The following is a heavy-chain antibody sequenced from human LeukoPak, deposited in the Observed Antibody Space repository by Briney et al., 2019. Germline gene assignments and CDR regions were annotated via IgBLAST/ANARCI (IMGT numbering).Heavy chain of an antibody. CDR2: INHSGST. J-gene: IGHJ4*02. CDR1: GGSFSGYY. V-gene: IGHV4-34*01. Sequence: SETLSLTCAVYGGSFSGYYWSWIRQPPEKGLEWIGEINHSGSTNYNPSLKSRVTISVDTSKNQFSLKLSSVTAADTAVYYCARARRDRASRGYYAIWGQGTLVTVSS. D-gene: IGHD3-22*01. CDR3: ARARRDRASRGYYAI.